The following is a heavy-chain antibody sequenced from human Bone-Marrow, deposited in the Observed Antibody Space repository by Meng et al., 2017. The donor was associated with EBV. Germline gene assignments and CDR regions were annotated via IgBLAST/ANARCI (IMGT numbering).Heavy chain of an antibody. CDR1: GGTFTSDA. Sequence: QVQVAQSGAEVTKPGSSVTVSCKTSGGTFTSDAISWVRQAPGQGLEWMGGLIPMSGAPNYAQKFQGRITITADESTSTHYMDLSSLRSEDTAVYYCASESGRGYTPNYWGQGTLVTVSS. CDR3: ASESGRGYTPNY. CDR2: LIPMSGAP. V-gene: IGHV1-69*01. J-gene: IGHJ4*02. D-gene: IGHD3-10*01.